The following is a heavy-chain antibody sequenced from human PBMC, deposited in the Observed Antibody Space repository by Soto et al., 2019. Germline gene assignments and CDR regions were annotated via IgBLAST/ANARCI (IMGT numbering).Heavy chain of an antibody. CDR2: IYYSGST. D-gene: IGHD3-22*01. J-gene: IGHJ4*02. CDR1: GGSISSGGYS. V-gene: IGHV4-31*11. Sequence: SETLSLTCAVSGGSISSGGYSWSWIRQPPGKGLEWIGYIYYSGSTYYNPSLKSRVTISVDTSKNQFSLKLSSVTAADTAVYYCARTLSSGYYYYWGQGTLVTVSS. CDR3: ARTLSSGYYYY.